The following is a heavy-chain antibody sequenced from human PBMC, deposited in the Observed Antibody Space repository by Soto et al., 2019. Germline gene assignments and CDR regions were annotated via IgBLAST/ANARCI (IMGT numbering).Heavy chain of an antibody. CDR3: ATTINYDFWSGPYDALDI. J-gene: IGHJ3*02. V-gene: IGHV5-10-1*01. D-gene: IGHD3-3*01. CDR1: GYSFTSYW. Sequence: GESLKISCKGSGYSFTSYWISWVRQMPGKGLEWMGRIDPSDSYTNYSPSFQGHVTISADKSISTAYLQWSSRKASDTSMYYCATTINYDFWSGPYDALDIWGQGTMVTVSS. CDR2: IDPSDSYT.